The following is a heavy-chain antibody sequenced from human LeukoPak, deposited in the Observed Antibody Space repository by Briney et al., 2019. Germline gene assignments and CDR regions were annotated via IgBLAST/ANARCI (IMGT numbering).Heavy chain of an antibody. CDR3: ATLPQNFCSSTSCYLYNWFDP. Sequence: ASVKVSCKASGYTFTSYGISWVQQAPGKGLEWMGRVDPEDGETIYAEKFQGRVTITADTSTDTAYMELSSLRSEDTAVYYCATLPQNFCSSTSCYLYNWFDPWGQGTLVTVSS. J-gene: IGHJ5*02. CDR1: GYTFTSYG. V-gene: IGHV1-69-2*01. CDR2: VDPEDGET. D-gene: IGHD2-2*01.